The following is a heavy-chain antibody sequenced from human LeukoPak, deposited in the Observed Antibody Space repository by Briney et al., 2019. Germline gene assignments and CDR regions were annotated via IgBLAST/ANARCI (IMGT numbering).Heavy chain of an antibody. CDR2: ISWNSGSI. D-gene: IGHD3-22*01. Sequence: GGSLRLSCAASGFTFDDYAMHWVRQAPGKGLEWVSGISWNSGSIGYADSVKGRFTISRDNAKNSLYLQMNSLRAEDTALYYCAKDIYHGSSGPFDYWGQGTLVTVSS. CDR3: AKDIYHGSSGPFDY. V-gene: IGHV3-9*01. J-gene: IGHJ4*02. CDR1: GFTFDDYA.